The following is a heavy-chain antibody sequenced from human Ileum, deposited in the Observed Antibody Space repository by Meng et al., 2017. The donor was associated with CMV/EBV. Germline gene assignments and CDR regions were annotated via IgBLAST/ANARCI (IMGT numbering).Heavy chain of an antibody. CDR1: GFTFSSYS. CDR2: ISSSSSYI. D-gene: IGHD4-11*01. V-gene: IGHV3-21*01. CDR3: ARGAYSPPYYYYGMDV. Sequence: GGSLRLSCAASGFTFSSYSMNWVRQAPGKGLEWVSSISSSSSYIYYADSVKGRFTISRDNAKNSLYLQMNSLRAENTAVYYCARGAYSPPYYYYGMDVWGQGTRVTVSS. J-gene: IGHJ6*02.